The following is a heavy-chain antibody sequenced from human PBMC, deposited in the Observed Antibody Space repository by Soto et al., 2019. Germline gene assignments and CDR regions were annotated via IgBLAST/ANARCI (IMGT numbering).Heavy chain of an antibody. V-gene: IGHV1-69*13. CDR3: ARGEYYYDSSGYYLWFDP. CDR2: IIPIFGTA. J-gene: IGHJ5*02. Sequence: SVKVSCKASGGTFSSYAISWVRQAPGQGLEWMGGIIPIFGTANYAQKFQGRVTITADESTSTAYMELSSLRSEDTAVYYCARGEYYYDSSGYYLWFDPWGQGTLVTVSS. CDR1: GGTFSSYA. D-gene: IGHD3-22*01.